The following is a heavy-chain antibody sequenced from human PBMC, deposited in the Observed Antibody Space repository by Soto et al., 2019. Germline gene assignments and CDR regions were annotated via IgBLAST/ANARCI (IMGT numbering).Heavy chain of an antibody. CDR3: ARGRYYGSGSRTDYYYYYGMDV. D-gene: IGHD3-10*01. CDR1: GGTFSSYA. CDR2: IIPIFGTA. Sequence: QVQLVQSGAEVKKPGSSVKVSCKASGGTFSSYAISWVRQAPGQGLEWMGGIIPIFGTANYAQKFQGRVTITADESTSTAYMELSSLRCEDTAVYYCARGRYYGSGSRTDYYYYYGMDVWGQGTTVTVSS. V-gene: IGHV1-69*12. J-gene: IGHJ6*02.